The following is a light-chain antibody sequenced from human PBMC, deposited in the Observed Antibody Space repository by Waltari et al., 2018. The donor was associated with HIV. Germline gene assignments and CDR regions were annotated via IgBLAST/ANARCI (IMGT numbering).Light chain of an antibody. V-gene: IGKV1-33*01. CDR2: DAS. Sequence: DIQMTQSPSSLSASVGDRVTITCQASQDISNYLSWFQQKPGKAPKLLVYDASNLQTGVPSRFSGSGSGTDFTFTISSLQPEDIATYYCQQYAKIPRTFGQGTKLDSK. J-gene: IGKJ2*01. CDR1: QDISNY. CDR3: QQYAKIPRT.